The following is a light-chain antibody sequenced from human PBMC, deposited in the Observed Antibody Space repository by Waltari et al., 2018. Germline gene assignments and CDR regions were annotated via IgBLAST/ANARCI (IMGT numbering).Light chain of an antibody. CDR3: QKYNSALGIT. CDR2: AAS. Sequence: DIQMTQSPSSLSASVGDRVTITCRASQGISNYLAWYQQKPGKVPKLLIYAASTLQSGVPCRFSGSGSGTDFTLTISSLQPEDVATYYCQKYNSALGITFGGGTKVEIK. CDR1: QGISNY. V-gene: IGKV1-27*01. J-gene: IGKJ4*01.